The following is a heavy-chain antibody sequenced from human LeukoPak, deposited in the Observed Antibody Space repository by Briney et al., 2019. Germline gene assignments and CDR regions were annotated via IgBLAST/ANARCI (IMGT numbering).Heavy chain of an antibody. CDR2: IYPGDSDS. Sequence: GEPLKISCKGAGYSCTSYWIGWGRQVPGKGLEWGGIIYPGDSDSRYSTYFQDQVTISAGKSISTAYLQWRSLKASDTAMYYCAGCARFWSGPIDDFDIWGQGTMVTVSS. J-gene: IGHJ3*02. D-gene: IGHD3-3*01. CDR1: GYSCTSYW. V-gene: IGHV5-51*01. CDR3: AGCARFWSGPIDDFDI.